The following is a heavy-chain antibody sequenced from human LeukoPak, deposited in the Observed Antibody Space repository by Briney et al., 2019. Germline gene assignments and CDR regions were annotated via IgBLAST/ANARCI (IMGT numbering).Heavy chain of an antibody. Sequence: GGSLRLSCAASGFTFSDYHMSWIRQAPGKGLEWVSYISTSGSIIYHADSVKGRFTISRDNAKNSLYLQMNSLRAEDTAVYHCARVFGGGYYDYWGQGTLVTVSS. J-gene: IGHJ4*02. V-gene: IGHV3-11*01. CDR3: ARVFGGGYYDY. CDR1: GFTFSDYH. D-gene: IGHD3-22*01. CDR2: ISTSGSII.